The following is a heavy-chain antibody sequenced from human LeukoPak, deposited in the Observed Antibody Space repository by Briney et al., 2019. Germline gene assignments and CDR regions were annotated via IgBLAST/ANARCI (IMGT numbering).Heavy chain of an antibody. CDR2: IKQDGSAK. J-gene: IGHJ4*02. V-gene: IGHV3-7*03. CDR1: GFTFSSYW. Sequence: PGGSLRLSCAASGFTFSSYWMSWVRQAPGKGLEWVANIKQDGSAKYYVDSVKGRFTISRDNAKNSLYLQINSLRDVDTAVYYCARGNDYGDHIGIYFDYWGQGTLVTVSS. CDR3: ARGNDYGDHIGIYFDY. D-gene: IGHD4-17*01.